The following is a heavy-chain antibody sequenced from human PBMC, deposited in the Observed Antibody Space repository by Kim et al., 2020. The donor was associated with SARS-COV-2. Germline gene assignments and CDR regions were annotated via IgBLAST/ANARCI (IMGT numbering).Heavy chain of an antibody. V-gene: IGHV4-34*01. J-gene: IGHJ3*02. Sequence: SETLSLTCAVYGGSFSGYYWSWIRQPPGKGLEWIGELNHSGSTNYNPSLKSRVTISVDTSKNQFSLKLSSVTAADTAVYYCARDLDIVATIWASGAFDIWGQGTMVTVSS. CDR2: LNHSGST. D-gene: IGHD5-12*01. CDR1: GGSFSGYY. CDR3: ARDLDIVATIWASGAFDI.